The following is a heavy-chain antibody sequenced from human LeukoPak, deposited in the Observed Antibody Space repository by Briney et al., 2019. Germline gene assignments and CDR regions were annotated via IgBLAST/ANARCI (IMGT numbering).Heavy chain of an antibody. CDR1: GYSISNRYY. J-gene: IGHJ4*02. V-gene: IGHV4-38-2*02. Sequence: SETLSLTCTVSGYSISNRYYWGWIRQPPGKGLEWIGSIYHSGSTYYNPSLKSRVTISVDTSKNQFSLKLSSVTAADTAVYYCARVGYDFWSGYPDFDYWGQGTLVTVSS. CDR3: ARVGYDFWSGYPDFDY. D-gene: IGHD3-3*01. CDR2: IYHSGST.